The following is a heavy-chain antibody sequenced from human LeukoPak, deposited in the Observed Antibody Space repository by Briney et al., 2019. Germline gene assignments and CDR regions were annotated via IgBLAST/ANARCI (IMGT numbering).Heavy chain of an antibody. CDR2: IYYSGST. D-gene: IGHD6-19*01. Sequence: PSETLSLTCTVSGGSISSYYWSWIRQPPGKGLEWIGYIYYSGSTNYNPSLKSRVTISVDTSKNQFSLKLSSVTAADTAVYYCARLPGIAVAATGYWGQGTLVTVSS. V-gene: IGHV4-59*12. CDR3: ARLPGIAVAATGY. CDR1: GGSISSYY. J-gene: IGHJ4*02.